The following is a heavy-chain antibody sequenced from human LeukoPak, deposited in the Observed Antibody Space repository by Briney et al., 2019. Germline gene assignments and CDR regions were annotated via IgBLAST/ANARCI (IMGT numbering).Heavy chain of an antibody. CDR3: ARALTTLAYEGY. V-gene: IGHV3-21*01. CDR1: GFTFNSYT. D-gene: IGHD1-1*01. Sequence: GGSLRLSCAASGFTFNSYTMHWIRQAPGKGLEWVSSISGSNSYIFYADSVKGRFTVSRDNAKDSLYLQMNSLRAEDTAVYYCARALTTLAYEGYWGQGTLVTVSS. J-gene: IGHJ4*02. CDR2: ISGSNSYI.